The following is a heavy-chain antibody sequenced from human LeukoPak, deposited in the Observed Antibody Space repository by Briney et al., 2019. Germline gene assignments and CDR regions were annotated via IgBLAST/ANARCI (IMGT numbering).Heavy chain of an antibody. J-gene: IGHJ4*02. CDR3: ATGNGDYLDY. CDR1: GYSFTYFW. Sequence: GESLKISCQGSGYSFTYFWIGWVRQMPGKGLDWMGSIYPGDSETRYSPSFQGQVTISVDKSIKTAYLQWSSLRASDTAIYYCATGNGDYLDYWGQGTLVTVSS. CDR2: IYPGDSET. V-gene: IGHV5-51*01. D-gene: IGHD4-17*01.